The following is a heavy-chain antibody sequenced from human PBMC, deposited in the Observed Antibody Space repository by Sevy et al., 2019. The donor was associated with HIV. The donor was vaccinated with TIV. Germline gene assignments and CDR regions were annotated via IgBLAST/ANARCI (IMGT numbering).Heavy chain of an antibody. D-gene: IGHD5-18*01. CDR2: ISGSGGST. J-gene: IGHJ4*02. Sequence: GGSLRLSCAPSGFTFSSYAMSWVRQAPGKGLEWVSAISGSGGSTYYADSVKGRFTISRDNSKNTLYLQMNSLRAEDTAVYYCAKALLYSYGYYFDYWGQGTLVTVSS. CDR1: GFTFSSYA. V-gene: IGHV3-23*01. CDR3: AKALLYSYGYYFDY.